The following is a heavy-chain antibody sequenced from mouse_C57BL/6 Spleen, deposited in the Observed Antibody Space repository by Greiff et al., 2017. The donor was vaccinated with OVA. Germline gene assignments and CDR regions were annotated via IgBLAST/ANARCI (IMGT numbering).Heavy chain of an antibody. D-gene: IGHD1-1*01. CDR2: IYYSGTI. CDR3: AREDYGSSLYWYFDV. J-gene: IGHJ1*03. Sequence: EVQLQQSGPGLVKPSQTVFLTCTVTGISITTGNYRWSWIRQFPGNKLEWIGYIYYSGTITYNPSLTSRTTITRDTPKNQFFLEMNSLTAEDTATYYCAREDYGSSLYWYFDVWGTGTTVTVSS. CDR1: GISITTGNYR. V-gene: IGHV3-5*01.